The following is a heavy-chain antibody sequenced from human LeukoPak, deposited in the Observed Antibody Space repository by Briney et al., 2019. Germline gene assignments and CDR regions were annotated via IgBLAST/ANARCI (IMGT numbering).Heavy chain of an antibody. CDR3: ARDVGVVMFDY. CDR1: GFTFSSYW. V-gene: IGHV3-7*03. Sequence: GGSLRLSCAASGFTFSSYWMSWVRQAPGKGLEWVANIKQDGSEKYYVDSVEGRITISRDNAKNSLYLQMNSLRAEDTALYYCARDVGVVMFDYWGQGTLITVSS. J-gene: IGHJ4*02. D-gene: IGHD3-3*01. CDR2: IKQDGSEK.